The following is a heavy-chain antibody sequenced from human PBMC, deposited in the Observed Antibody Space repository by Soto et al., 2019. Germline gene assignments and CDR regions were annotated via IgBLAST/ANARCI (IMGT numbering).Heavy chain of an antibody. J-gene: IGHJ6*02. CDR3: ARGGYCSGGSCSHYYYGMDV. V-gene: IGHV1-69*13. CDR1: GYTFTGYY. D-gene: IGHD2-15*01. Sequence: SVKVSCKASGYTFTGYYIHWVRQAPGQGLEWMGGIIPIFGTANYAQKFQGRVTITADESTSTAYMELSSLRSEDTAVYYCARGGYCSGGSCSHYYYGMDVWGQGTKVTVSS. CDR2: IIPIFGTA.